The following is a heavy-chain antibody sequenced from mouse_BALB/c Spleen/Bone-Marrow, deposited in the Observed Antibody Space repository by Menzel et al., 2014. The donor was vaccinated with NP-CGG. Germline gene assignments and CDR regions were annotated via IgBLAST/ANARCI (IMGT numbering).Heavy chain of an antibody. Sequence: VQLQQPGAELVRPGALVKLSCKASGFNIKDYYMHWVKQRPEQGLEWIGWIDPENGNTIYDPKFQGKASITADTSSNTAYLQLSSLTSEDTAVYYCASYYGSSYGYFDYWGQGTTLTVSS. CDR1: GFNIKDYY. J-gene: IGHJ2*01. D-gene: IGHD1-1*01. CDR3: ASYYGSSYGYFDY. CDR2: IDPENGNT. V-gene: IGHV14-1*02.